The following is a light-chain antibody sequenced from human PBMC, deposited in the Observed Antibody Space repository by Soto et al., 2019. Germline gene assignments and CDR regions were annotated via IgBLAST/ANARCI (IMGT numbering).Light chain of an antibody. V-gene: IGLV2-14*01. CDR1: RSDIGSYNY. Sequence: QSALTQPASVSGSPGQSITISCSGTRSDIGSYNYVAWYQQFPRKTAKILIYGVSNRPSGVSSRFSGSKSGNTASLTMSGLQADDEADYYCISFTGSSTSYVFGSGTKVTVL. CDR3: ISFTGSSTSYV. J-gene: IGLJ1*01. CDR2: GVS.